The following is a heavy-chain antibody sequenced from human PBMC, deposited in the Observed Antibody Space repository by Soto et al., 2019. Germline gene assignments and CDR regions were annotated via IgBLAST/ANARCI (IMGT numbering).Heavy chain of an antibody. J-gene: IGHJ3*02. V-gene: IGHV3-9*01. CDR2: ISWNSGSI. CDR1: GFTFDDYA. Sequence: GGSLRLSCAASGFTFDDYAMHWVRQAPGKGLEWVSGISWNSGSIGYADSAKGRFTISRDNAKNSLYLQMNSLRAEDTALYYCAKERLGSYYAFDIWGQGTMVTVSS. CDR3: AKERLGSYYAFDI. D-gene: IGHD1-26*01.